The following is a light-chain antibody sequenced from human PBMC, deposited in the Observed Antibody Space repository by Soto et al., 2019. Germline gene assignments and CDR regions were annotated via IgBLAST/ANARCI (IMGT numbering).Light chain of an antibody. V-gene: IGKV3-20*01. CDR3: QQHGSSPRT. CDR2: GAA. J-gene: IGKJ1*01. Sequence: EIVLTQSPGTLSLSPGERATLSCRASQSVSSNYLAWYQQKPGQAPRLLIYGAARRATGIPDRFSASGSGTDFTLTISRLEPEDFAVYYCQQHGSSPRTFGQGTKVEIK. CDR1: QSVSSNY.